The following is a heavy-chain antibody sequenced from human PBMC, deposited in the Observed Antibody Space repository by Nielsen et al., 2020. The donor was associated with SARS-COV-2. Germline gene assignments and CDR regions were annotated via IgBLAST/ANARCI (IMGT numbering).Heavy chain of an antibody. CDR2: INSDGSST. J-gene: IGHJ4*02. CDR3: AREAMGYDY. CDR1: GFTFSSYW. Sequence: GESLKISCAASGFTFSSYWMHWVRQAPGKGLVWVSRINSDGSSTSYADSVKGRFTISRDNAKNSLYLQMNSLRAEDTAVYYCAREAMGYDYWGQGTLVTVSS. D-gene: IGHD5-12*01. V-gene: IGHV3-74*01.